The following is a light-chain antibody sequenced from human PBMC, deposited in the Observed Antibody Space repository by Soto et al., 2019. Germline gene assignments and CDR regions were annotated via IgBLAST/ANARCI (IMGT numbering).Light chain of an antibody. CDR3: CSYAGGWV. Sequence: QSALTQSRSVSGSPGQSVTISCTGTSSDVGGYDYVSWYQLHPGKAPKLMIYDVSKRLSGVPDRFSGSKSGNTASLTISGLQAEDEADYYCCSYAGGWVFGGGTKLTVL. CDR1: SSDVGGYDY. V-gene: IGLV2-11*01. CDR2: DVS. J-gene: IGLJ2*01.